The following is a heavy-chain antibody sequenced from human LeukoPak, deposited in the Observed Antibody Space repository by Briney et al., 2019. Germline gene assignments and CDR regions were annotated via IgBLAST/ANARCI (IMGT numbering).Heavy chain of an antibody. CDR1: GGSFRGYY. D-gene: IGHD2-2*01. Sequence: SETLSLTCAVYGGSFRGYYWSWIRQPPGKGLEWIGEINHSGSTNYSPSLKSRVTISLDTSMKKFSLKLNSVTAADTAVYYCASTERCSTTCPLDYWGQGTLVTVSS. J-gene: IGHJ4*02. CDR3: ASTERCSTTCPLDY. V-gene: IGHV4-34*01. CDR2: INHSGST.